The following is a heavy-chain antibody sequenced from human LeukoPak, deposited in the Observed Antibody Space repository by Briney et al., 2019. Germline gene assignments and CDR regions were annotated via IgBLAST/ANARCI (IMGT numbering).Heavy chain of an antibody. CDR1: VYIFNNFG. J-gene: IGHJ4*02. Sequence: GASVTVSCKASVYIFNNFGLIGVRQALGQGLEWMGRISPYNDNTKYGQNFQGRVTLTTDKSTNTAYMELRNLKSDDTAVYYCARSHSGSLRAPFDHWGQGTLVTVSS. V-gene: IGHV1-18*01. CDR2: ISPYNDNT. D-gene: IGHD3-10*01. CDR3: ARSHSGSLRAPFDH.